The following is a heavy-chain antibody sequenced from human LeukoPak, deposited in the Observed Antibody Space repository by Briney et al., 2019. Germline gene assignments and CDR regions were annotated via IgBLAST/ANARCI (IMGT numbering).Heavy chain of an antibody. CDR1: GYTFTNYD. V-gene: IGHV1-8*03. CDR2: MNTNSGYT. CDR3: ARGQLRLRHRGFDP. J-gene: IGHJ5*02. D-gene: IGHD4-17*01. Sequence: GASVKVSCKASGYTFTNYDINWVRQAPGQGLEWMGWMNTNSGYTGYAQKFQGRVTITRNTSISTAYMELGSLRSDDTAVYYCARGQLRLRHRGFDPWGQGTLVTVSS.